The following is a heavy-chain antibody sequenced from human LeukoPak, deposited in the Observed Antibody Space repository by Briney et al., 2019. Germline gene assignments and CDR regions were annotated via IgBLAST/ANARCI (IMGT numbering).Heavy chain of an antibody. Sequence: SQTLSPTCTVSGGSISSGSYYWSWIRQPAGKGLEWIGRIYTSGSTNYNPSLKSRVAISVDTSKNQFSLKLSSVTAADTAVYYCARADLYCSSTSCYTISAFDIWGQGTMVTVSS. CDR3: ARADLYCSSTSCYTISAFDI. CDR2: IYTSGST. V-gene: IGHV4-61*02. J-gene: IGHJ3*02. CDR1: GGSISSGSYY. D-gene: IGHD2-2*02.